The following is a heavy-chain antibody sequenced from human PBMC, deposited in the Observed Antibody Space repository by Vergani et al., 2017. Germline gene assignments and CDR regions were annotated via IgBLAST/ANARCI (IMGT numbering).Heavy chain of an antibody. V-gene: IGHV3-9*02. CDR1: GITSAGYA. D-gene: IGHD6-6*01. Sequence: EVQLEESGGGLVLPGRSLRLSCVASGITSAGYAMHWVRQAPGKGLEWVSGISWNSNSIGYADSVKGRFTISRDNAKNSLYLQMNSLRAEDTALYYCAKDLGTSSGGVWFDPWGQETLVTVSS. J-gene: IGHJ5*02. CDR3: AKDLGTSSGGVWFDP. CDR2: ISWNSNSI.